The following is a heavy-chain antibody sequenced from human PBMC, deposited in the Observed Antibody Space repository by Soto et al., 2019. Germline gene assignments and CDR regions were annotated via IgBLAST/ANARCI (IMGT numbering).Heavy chain of an antibody. CDR2: ISSSSSKI. CDR1: GFTFSSYA. J-gene: IGHJ4*02. V-gene: IGHV3-48*02. D-gene: IGHD6-6*01. CDR3: AGDSSLGARWVRNFDH. Sequence: GGSLRLSCAACGFTFSSYAMNWVRQAPGKGLEWVSYISSSSSKIDYADSVKGRFTISRDNAKNSVYLQMNSLRDEDTAVYYCAGDSSLGARWVRNFDHWGQGTLVTVSS.